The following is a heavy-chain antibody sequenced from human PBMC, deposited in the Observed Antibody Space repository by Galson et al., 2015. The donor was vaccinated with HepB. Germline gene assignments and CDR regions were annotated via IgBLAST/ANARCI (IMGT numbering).Heavy chain of an antibody. Sequence: CAFSGDSVSSDCAAWDWSRHSPSRGLEWVGRAYSRSKWSNDFAVSVISRITINPDTSNNQSSLPLNSVTPEDTAVYYCARDNLDLSSGWSRVGPFVIWGPGKMVTVSS. CDR1: GDSVSSDCAA. CDR3: ARDNLDLSSGWSRVGPFVI. J-gene: IGHJ3*02. V-gene: IGHV6-1*01. D-gene: IGHD6-19*01. CDR2: AYSRSKWSN.